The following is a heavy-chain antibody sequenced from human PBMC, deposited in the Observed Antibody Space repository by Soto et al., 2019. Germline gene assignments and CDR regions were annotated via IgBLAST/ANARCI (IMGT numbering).Heavy chain of an antibody. J-gene: IGHJ6*03. V-gene: IGHV3-23*01. Sequence: GGSLRLSCAASGFTFSSYAMSWVRQAPGKGLEWVSAISGSGGSTYYTDSVKGRFTISRDNSKNTLYLQMNSLRAEDTAVYYCAKGSSSYYYHMDVWGKGTTVTVSS. CDR2: ISGSGGST. CDR3: AKGSSSYYYHMDV. D-gene: IGHD6-13*01. CDR1: GFTFSSYA.